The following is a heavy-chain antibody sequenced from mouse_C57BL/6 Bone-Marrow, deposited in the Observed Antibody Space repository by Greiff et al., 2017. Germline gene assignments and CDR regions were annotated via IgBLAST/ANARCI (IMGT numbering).Heavy chain of an antibody. D-gene: IGHD1-1*01. CDR3: ARRTAVVCYWYFDV. Sequence: EVMLVESGGGLVKPGGSLKLSCAASGFTFSDYGMHWVRQAPEKGLEWVAYISSGSSTIYYADTVKGRFTISRDNAKNTLFLQMTSRRTEDTAVDYCARRTAVVCYWYFDVWGTGTTVTVSS. CDR2: ISSGSSTI. J-gene: IGHJ1*03. V-gene: IGHV5-17*01. CDR1: GFTFSDYG.